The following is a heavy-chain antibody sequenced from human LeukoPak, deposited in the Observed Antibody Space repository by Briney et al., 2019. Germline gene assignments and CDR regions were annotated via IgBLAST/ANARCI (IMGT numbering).Heavy chain of an antibody. D-gene: IGHD3-22*01. Sequence: SETLSLTCTVSGGSISSSSYYWGWIRQPPGKGLEWIGSIYYSGSTYYNPSLKSRVTISVDTSENQFSLKLSSVTAADTAVYYCARQTITMIVVVSPHAFDIWGQGTMVTVSS. CDR2: IYYSGST. V-gene: IGHV4-39*01. CDR3: ARQTITMIVVVSPHAFDI. J-gene: IGHJ3*02. CDR1: GGSISSSSYY.